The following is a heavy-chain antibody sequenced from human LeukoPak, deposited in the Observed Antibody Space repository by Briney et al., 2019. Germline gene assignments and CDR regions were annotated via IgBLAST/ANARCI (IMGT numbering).Heavy chain of an antibody. CDR1: GFTFSTFA. D-gene: IGHD4-17*01. J-gene: IGHJ4*02. Sequence: PGGSLRLSCAASGFTFSTFAMHWVRQAPGKGLEWVAVISYDGSNKYYADSVKGRFTISRDNSKNTLYLQMNSLRAEDTAVYYCARGRRDYGDYTGWLDYWGQGTLVTVSS. CDR3: ARGRRDYGDYTGWLDY. V-gene: IGHV3-30*04. CDR2: ISYDGSNK.